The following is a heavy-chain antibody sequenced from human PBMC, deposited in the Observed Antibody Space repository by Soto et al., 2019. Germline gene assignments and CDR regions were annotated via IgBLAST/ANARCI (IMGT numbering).Heavy chain of an antibody. CDR2: IYYSGSX. V-gene: IGHV4-39*01. CDR3: ARLEEGIAAAGTGWFDP. Sequence: QLQLQESGPGLVKPSETLSLTCTVSGGSISSSXXXWGWIRQPPGKGLEWIGSIYYSGSXXYNPSLKSRVTISVDTSKNQFSLKLSSVTAADTAVYYCARLEEGIAAAGTGWFDPWGQGTLVTVSS. CDR1: GGSISSSXXX. J-gene: IGHJ5*02. D-gene: IGHD6-13*01.